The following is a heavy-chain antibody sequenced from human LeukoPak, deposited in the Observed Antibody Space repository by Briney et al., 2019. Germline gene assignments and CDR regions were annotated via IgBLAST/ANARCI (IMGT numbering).Heavy chain of an antibody. V-gene: IGHV3-74*01. CDR2: IDSHGGNI. Sequence: PGGSLRLSCAASGFTFSNYWMRWGRQAPGKGLVWVSRIDSHGGNINYGDSVKGRFTISRDNAKNTLYLQMNSLRAEETAVYYCARDYGSLGDYWGPGILVTVSS. J-gene: IGHJ4*02. CDR3: ARDYGSLGDY. CDR1: GFTFSNYW. D-gene: IGHD1-26*01.